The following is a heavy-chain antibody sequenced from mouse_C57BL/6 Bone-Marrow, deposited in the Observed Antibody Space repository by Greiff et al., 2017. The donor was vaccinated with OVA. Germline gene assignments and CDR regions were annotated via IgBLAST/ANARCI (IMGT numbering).Heavy chain of an antibody. J-gene: IGHJ4*01. CDR2: ISSGSSTI. V-gene: IGHV5-17*01. D-gene: IGHD3-2*02. Sequence: EVKLMESGGGLVKPGGSLKLSCAASGFTFSDYGMHWVRQAPEKGLEWVAYISSGSSTIYYADTVKGRFTISRDNAKNTLFLQMTSLRSEDTAMYYCAREGGAAQATGMDYWGQGTSVTVSS. CDR3: AREGGAAQATGMDY. CDR1: GFTFSDYG.